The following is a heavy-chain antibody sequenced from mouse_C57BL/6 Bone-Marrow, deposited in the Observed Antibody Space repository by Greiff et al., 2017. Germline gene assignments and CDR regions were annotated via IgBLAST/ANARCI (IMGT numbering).Heavy chain of an antibody. J-gene: IGHJ3*01. CDR2: IDPETGGT. CDR3: TRRPFYGSSPAWVAY. Sequence: VQLQQSGAELVRPGASVTLSCKASGYTFTDYEMHWVKQTPVHGLEWIGAIDPETGGTAYNQKFKGKAILTADKSSSTAYMERRSLTSEDSAVYYCTRRPFYGSSPAWVAYWGQGTLVTVSA. V-gene: IGHV1-15*01. D-gene: IGHD1-1*01. CDR1: GYTFTDYE.